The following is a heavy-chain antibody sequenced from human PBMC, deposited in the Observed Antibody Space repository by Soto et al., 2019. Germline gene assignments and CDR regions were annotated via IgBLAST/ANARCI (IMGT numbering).Heavy chain of an antibody. D-gene: IGHD3-3*01. V-gene: IGHV3-30-3*01. CDR3: ARDQEEWLLRYYFDY. CDR2: ISYDGSNK. CDR1: GFTFSSYA. Sequence: GGSLRLSCAASGFTFSSYAMHWVRQAPGKGLEWVAVISYDGSNKYYADSVKGRFTISRDNSKNTLYLQMNSLRAEDTAVYYCARDQEEWLLRYYFDYWGQGTLVTVXS. J-gene: IGHJ4*02.